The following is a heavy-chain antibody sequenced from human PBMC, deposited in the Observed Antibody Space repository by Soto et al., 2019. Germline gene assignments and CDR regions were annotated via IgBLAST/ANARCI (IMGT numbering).Heavy chain of an antibody. J-gene: IGHJ3*01. CDR3: TRAGCASCPNAFDF. V-gene: IGHV3-49*03. Sequence: GGSLRLSCTASGFTFGDYAMSWFRQAPGKGLEWVSFIRSKAYGGTTEYAASVKGRFTISRDDSKSIAYLQMNSLKTEDTAVYYCTRAGCASCPNAFDFWGQGTMVTVSS. D-gene: IGHD2-2*01. CDR1: GFTFGDYA. CDR2: IRSKAYGGTT.